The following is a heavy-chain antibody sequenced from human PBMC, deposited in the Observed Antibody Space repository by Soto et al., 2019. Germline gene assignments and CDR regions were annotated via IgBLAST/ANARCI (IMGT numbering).Heavy chain of an antibody. D-gene: IGHD2-15*01. CDR1: GFIVSDTY. J-gene: IGHJ3*02. CDR2: IFNRGDT. Sequence: EVQLVESGGGLVQPGGSLRLSCTASGFIVSDTYVNWVRQAPGKGLEWVSVIFNRGDTHYTDSVRGRFSLSRDIYDNSLTLQMNNLRVEDTAVYYCARDPRYCRGGSCSITGDAYDIWGQGTMVTVSS. V-gene: IGHV3-66*01. CDR3: ARDPRYCRGGSCSITGDAYDI.